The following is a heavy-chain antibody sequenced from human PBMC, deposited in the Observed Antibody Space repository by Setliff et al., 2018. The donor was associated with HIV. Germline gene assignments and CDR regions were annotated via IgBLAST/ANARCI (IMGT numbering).Heavy chain of an antibody. CDR2: INHSGST. Sequence: SETLSLTCAVYGGSFSGYYWSWIRQPPGKGLEWIGEINHSGSTNYNPSLKSRVTISVDTSKNQFSLKLSSVTAEDTAVYYCARVYDSSGYSLSIPGYWGQGTLVTVSS. CDR1: GGSFSGYY. J-gene: IGHJ4*01. D-gene: IGHD3-22*01. V-gene: IGHV4-34*01. CDR3: ARVYDSSGYSLSIPGY.